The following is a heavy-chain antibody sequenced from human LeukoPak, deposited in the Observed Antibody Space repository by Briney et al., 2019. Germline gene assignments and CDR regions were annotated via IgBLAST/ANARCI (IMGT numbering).Heavy chain of an antibody. CDR2: ISGSGGST. D-gene: IGHD3-10*02. J-gene: IGHJ3*02. CDR1: GFTFSSYA. Sequence: QPGGSLRLSCAASGFTFSSYAMSWVRQAPGKGLEWVSAISGSGGSTYYADSVKGRFTISRDNSKNTLYLQMNSLRAEDTAVYYCAKDVAWRPHKPLFGEQAFDIWGQGTMVTVSS. CDR3: AKDVAWRPHKPLFGEQAFDI. V-gene: IGHV3-23*01.